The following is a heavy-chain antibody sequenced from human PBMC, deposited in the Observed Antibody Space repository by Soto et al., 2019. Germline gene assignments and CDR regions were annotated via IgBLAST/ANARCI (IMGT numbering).Heavy chain of an antibody. CDR2: IHTTDGT. Sequence: SETLSLTCTVSGGSISSYYWSWIRQPAGKGMEWIGRIHTTDGTNYNPSLKSRATMSIDTSNNQFSLKLNSLTAADTAVYYCARALSSAAGLYFDFWGQGTLVIVYS. J-gene: IGHJ4*02. D-gene: IGHD6-13*01. CDR3: ARALSSAAGLYFDF. CDR1: GGSISSYY. V-gene: IGHV4-4*07.